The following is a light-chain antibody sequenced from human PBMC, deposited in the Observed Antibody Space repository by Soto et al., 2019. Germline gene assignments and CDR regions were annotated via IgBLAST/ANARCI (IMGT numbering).Light chain of an antibody. V-gene: IGLV1-40*01. Sequence: QSVLTQPPSVSGAPGQRVTISCTGSSSNIGAGYDVHWYQQLPGTAPKLLIYGNINRPSGVPDRFSGSQSGTSASLAITGLQAEDETDYYCQSYDSSRIYVFGTGTKLTVL. CDR2: GNI. CDR3: QSYDSSRIYV. J-gene: IGLJ1*01. CDR1: SSNIGAGYD.